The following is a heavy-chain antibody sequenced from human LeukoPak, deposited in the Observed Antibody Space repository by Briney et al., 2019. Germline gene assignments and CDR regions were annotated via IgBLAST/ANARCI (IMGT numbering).Heavy chain of an antibody. CDR3: TRQERYYYDSSGYQNFDY. CDR1: GFTFSSYE. D-gene: IGHD3-22*01. Sequence: PGGSLRLSCAASGFTFSSYEMNWVRQAPGKGLEWVSYISSSDSSIYYADSVKGRFTISRDNAKNSLYLQMNSLRAEDTAVYYCTRQERYYYDSSGYQNFDYWGQGTLVTV. V-gene: IGHV3-48*03. J-gene: IGHJ4*02. CDR2: ISSSDSSI.